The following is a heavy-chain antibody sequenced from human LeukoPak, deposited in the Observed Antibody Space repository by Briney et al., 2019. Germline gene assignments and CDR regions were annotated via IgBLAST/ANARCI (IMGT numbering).Heavy chain of an antibody. CDR3: ARAYRPTPLYNWFDP. Sequence: SETLSLTCTVSGGSISSGDYYWSWIRQPPGKGLEWIGYIYYSGGTYYNPSLKSRVTISVDTSKNQFSLKLSSVTAADTAVYYCARAYRPTPLYNWFDPWGQGTLVTVSS. D-gene: IGHD3-16*01. V-gene: IGHV4-30-4*01. CDR1: GGSISSGDYY. J-gene: IGHJ5*02. CDR2: IYYSGGT.